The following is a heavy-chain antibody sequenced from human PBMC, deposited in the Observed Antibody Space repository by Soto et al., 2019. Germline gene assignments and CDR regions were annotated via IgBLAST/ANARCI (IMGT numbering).Heavy chain of an antibody. D-gene: IGHD6-19*01. Sequence: QVHLVQSGAEVKEPGASVKISCETSGYTFTDYYIYWVRQAPGQGLEWMAMINPNGGSTRYTQKVQDRVTVTRDTSTSTGYMELSSLRFEDTAVYYCARTLSGSGLSYWGQGTLVTVSS. CDR1: GYTFTDYY. CDR3: ARTLSGSGLSY. CDR2: INPNGGST. J-gene: IGHJ4*02. V-gene: IGHV1-46*03.